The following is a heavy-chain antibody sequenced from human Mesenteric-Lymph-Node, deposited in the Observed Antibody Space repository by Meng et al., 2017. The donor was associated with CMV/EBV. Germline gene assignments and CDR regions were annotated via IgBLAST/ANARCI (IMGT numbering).Heavy chain of an antibody. CDR1: GFTFSSYG. V-gene: IGHV3-30*02. D-gene: IGHD3-3*01. CDR2: IRYDGSNK. J-gene: IGHJ4*02. CDR3: AKGRGTTIFGVVIDY. Sequence: GESLKISCAASGFTFSSYGMHWVRQAPGKGLEWVAFIRYDGSNKYYADSVKGRFTISRDNSKNTLYLQMNSLRAEDTAVYYCAKGRGTTIFGVVIDYWGQGTLVTVSS.